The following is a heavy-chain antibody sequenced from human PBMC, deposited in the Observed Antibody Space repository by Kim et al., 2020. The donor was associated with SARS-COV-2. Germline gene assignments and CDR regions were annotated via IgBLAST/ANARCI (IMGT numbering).Heavy chain of an antibody. V-gene: IGHV4-59*01. CDR3: ARASFGYSSLYGMDV. D-gene: IGHD6-13*01. J-gene: IGHJ6*02. Sequence: PSLKSRVTISVDTSKNQFSLKLSSVTAADTAVYYCARASFGYSSLYGMDVGGQGTTVTVSS.